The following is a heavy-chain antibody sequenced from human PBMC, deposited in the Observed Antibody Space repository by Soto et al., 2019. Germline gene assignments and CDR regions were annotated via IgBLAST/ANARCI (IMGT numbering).Heavy chain of an antibody. CDR3: ARDPGGDTAFDI. Sequence: SETLSLTCTVSGGSISSYYWSWIRQPPGKGLEWIGYIYYSGSTNYNPSLKSRVTISVDTSKNQFSLKLSSVTAADTAVYCCARDPGGDTAFDIWGQGTMVTVSS. D-gene: IGHD3-10*01. CDR1: GGSISSYY. CDR2: IYYSGST. V-gene: IGHV4-59*01. J-gene: IGHJ3*02.